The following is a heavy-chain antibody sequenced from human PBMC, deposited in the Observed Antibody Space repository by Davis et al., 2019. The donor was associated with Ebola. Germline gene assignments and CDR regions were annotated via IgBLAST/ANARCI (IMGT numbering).Heavy chain of an antibody. V-gene: IGHV1-2*06. Sequence: ASVKVSCKASGYTFTDYYLHWVRQAPGQGLEWMGRIYVYTGGTNLAENFQGRVSMTTDTSITTAYMELSSLNSDDTAVYYCARPILPEVTHCGVDYWGQGTLVTVSS. CDR2: IYVYTGGT. J-gene: IGHJ4*02. CDR3: ARPILPEVTHCGVDY. D-gene: IGHD2-21*01. CDR1: GYTFTDYY.